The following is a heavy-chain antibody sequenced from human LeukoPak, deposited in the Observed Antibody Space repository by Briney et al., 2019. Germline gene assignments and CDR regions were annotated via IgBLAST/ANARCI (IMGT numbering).Heavy chain of an antibody. CDR1: GDSVTGRF. J-gene: IGHJ4*02. CDR2: VSHSEHT. CDR3: ARSYFGPAYYFDI. Sequence: SETLSLTCIVSGDSVTGRFWSWVRQSPGKALEWIGCVSHSEHTRYNSSLRSRVSLSLDTSQNQFSLRLSSVTAADTAIYYCARSYFGPAYYFDIWGQGALVTVAS. V-gene: IGHV4-59*02. D-gene: IGHD3-10*01.